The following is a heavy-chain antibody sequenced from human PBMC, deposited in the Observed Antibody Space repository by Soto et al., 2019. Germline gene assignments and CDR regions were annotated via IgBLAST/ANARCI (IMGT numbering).Heavy chain of an antibody. CDR3: ARDDIVIGPTAPDYYYYGMDV. V-gene: IGHV3-30-3*01. J-gene: IGHJ6*02. Sequence: QVQLVESGGGVVQPGRSLRLSCAASGFTFSSYSMHWVRQAPGKGLEWVAVISYDGSKKYNADSVKGRFTISRDNSKNTLYLQMNSLRAEDTAVYYCARDDIVIGPTAPDYYYYGMDVWGQGTTVTVSS. CDR1: GFTFSSYS. CDR2: ISYDGSKK. D-gene: IGHD2-2*01.